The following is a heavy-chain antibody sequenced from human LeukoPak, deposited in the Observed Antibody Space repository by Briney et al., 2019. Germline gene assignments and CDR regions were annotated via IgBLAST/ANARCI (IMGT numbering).Heavy chain of an antibody. CDR1: GFTFSSYS. CDR2: ISSSSSYI. J-gene: IGHJ6*02. Sequence: GGSLRLSCAASGFTFSSYSMNWVRQAPGKGLEWVSSISSSSSYIYYADSVKGRFTISRDNAKNSLYLQMNSLRAEDTAVYYCARVPRLCSSTSCYANYGMDVWGQGTTVTVSS. V-gene: IGHV3-21*01. D-gene: IGHD2-2*01. CDR3: ARVPRLCSSTSCYANYGMDV.